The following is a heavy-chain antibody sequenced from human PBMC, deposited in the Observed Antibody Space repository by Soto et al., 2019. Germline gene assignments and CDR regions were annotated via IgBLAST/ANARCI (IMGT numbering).Heavy chain of an antibody. Sequence: QVQLVESGGAVVQPGKSLTLSCAASGFSFSIQAMHWVRQAPGKGLEWVAVISYDGSNKNYADSVKGRFTISRDNSKTTLYLQMDSLRGDDTAVYYCARPLLAGGTAMEDWGQGTLVTVSS. V-gene: IGHV3-30*03. J-gene: IGHJ4*02. D-gene: IGHD5-18*01. CDR2: ISYDGSNK. CDR1: GFSFSIQA. CDR3: ARPLLAGGTAMED.